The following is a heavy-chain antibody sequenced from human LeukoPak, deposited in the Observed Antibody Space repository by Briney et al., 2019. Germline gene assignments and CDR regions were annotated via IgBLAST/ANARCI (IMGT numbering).Heavy chain of an antibody. CDR1: GGSISSGGYY. CDR3: ARGPMIASMDV. CDR2: IYYSGST. J-gene: IGHJ6*03. Sequence: SETLSLTCTVSGGSISSGGYYWSWIRQHPGKGLEWIGYIYYSGSTYYNPSLKSRVTISVDTSKNQFSLKLSSVTAADTAVYYCARGPMIASMDVWGKGTTVTVSS. D-gene: IGHD3-22*01. V-gene: IGHV4-31*03.